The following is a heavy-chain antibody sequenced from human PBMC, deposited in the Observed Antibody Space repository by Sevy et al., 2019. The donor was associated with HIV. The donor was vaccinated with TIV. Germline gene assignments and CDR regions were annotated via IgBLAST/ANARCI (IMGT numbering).Heavy chain of an antibody. CDR2: ISGSGGST. V-gene: IGHV3-23*01. Sequence: GGSLRLSCAASGFTFSSYAMSWVRQAPGKGLEWVSAISGSGGSTYYADSVKGRFTISRDNSKNTLYLQMNGLRAEDTAVYYCAKGQFLEWLLPDYWGQGTLVTVSS. J-gene: IGHJ4*02. D-gene: IGHD3-3*01. CDR3: AKGQFLEWLLPDY. CDR1: GFTFSSYA.